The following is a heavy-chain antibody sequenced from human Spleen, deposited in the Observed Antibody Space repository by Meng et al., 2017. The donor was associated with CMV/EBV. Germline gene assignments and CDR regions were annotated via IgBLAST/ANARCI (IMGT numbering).Heavy chain of an antibody. J-gene: IGHJ2*01. CDR3: ARGQKGYFDL. CDR1: GGSISSSNYY. CDR2: IYNSGST. V-gene: IGHV4-30-4*01. Sequence: QVQLQESGPGLVKPSQTLSLTCTVSGGSISSSNYYWSWIRQPPGKGLEWSGHIYNSGSTYYNPSLKSRITISVDTSKNQFSLKLSSVTAADTAVYYCARGQKGYFDLWGRGALVTVPS.